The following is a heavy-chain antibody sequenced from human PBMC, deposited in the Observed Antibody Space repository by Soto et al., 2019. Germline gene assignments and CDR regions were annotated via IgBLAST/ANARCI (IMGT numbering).Heavy chain of an antibody. J-gene: IGHJ4*02. V-gene: IGHV3-23*01. CDR1: GFTFSSYA. CDR3: AKTLNLIAARTLTDPYSSGFSSLVRGGGAFDY. CDR2: ISGSGGST. D-gene: IGHD6-19*01. Sequence: GGSLRLSCAASGFTFSSYAMSWVRQAPGKGLEWVSAISGSGGSTYYADSVKGRFTISRDNSKNTLYLQMNSLRAEDTAVYYCAKTLNLIAARTLTDPYSSGFSSLVRGGGAFDYWGQGTLVTVSS.